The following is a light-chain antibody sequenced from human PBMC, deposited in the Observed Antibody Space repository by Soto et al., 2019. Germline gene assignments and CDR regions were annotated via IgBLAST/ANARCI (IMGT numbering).Light chain of an antibody. V-gene: IGKV3-11*01. CDR2: DAS. J-gene: IGKJ4*01. Sequence: EIVLTQSPATLSLSPGERATLSCRASQSVSSYLAWYQQKPGQAPRLLIYDASNRATGIPARFSGSGSGTDFTLTISSLEPEDFAVYYCQQRGHWPPPTFGGGTKVEIK. CDR1: QSVSSY. CDR3: QQRGHWPPPT.